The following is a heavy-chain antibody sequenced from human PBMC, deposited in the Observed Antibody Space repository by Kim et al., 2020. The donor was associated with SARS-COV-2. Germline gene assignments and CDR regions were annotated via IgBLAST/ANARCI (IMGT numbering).Heavy chain of an antibody. J-gene: IGHJ5*02. CDR3: ARAWGMFS. Sequence: GGSLRLSCAATGFTFSNSWMHWVRQTPGKGLVWVSRINNDGSTTNYADSVKGRFTISRDNAKNTLYLQMNSLRAEDTAVYYCARAWGMFSWGQGTLVTVS. CDR1: GFTFSNSW. V-gene: IGHV3-74*01. CDR2: INNDGSTT. D-gene: IGHD3-16*01.